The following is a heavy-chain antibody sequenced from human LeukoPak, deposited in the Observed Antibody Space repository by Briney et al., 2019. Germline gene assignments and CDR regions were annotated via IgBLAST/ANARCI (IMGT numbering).Heavy chain of an antibody. V-gene: IGHV3-23*01. D-gene: IGHD3-3*01. CDR2: ISGSGGST. CDR1: GFTFSSYA. J-gene: IGHJ6*02. CDR3: ARESISIFGVPYYYYGMDV. Sequence: GKSLRLSCAASGFTFSSYAMSWVRQAPGKGLEWVSSISGSGGSTYYANSVKGRFTISRDNSKNTLYLQMNSLRAEDTAVYYCARESISIFGVPYYYYGMDVWGQGTTVTVSS.